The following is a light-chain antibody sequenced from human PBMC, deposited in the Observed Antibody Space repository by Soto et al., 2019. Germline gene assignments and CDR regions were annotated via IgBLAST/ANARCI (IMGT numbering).Light chain of an antibody. CDR3: SSYRRSSTLVV. J-gene: IGLJ2*01. Sequence: QSALTQPASVSGSPGQSITISCTGTSSDVGGYDYVSWYQQHPGKAPKVMIYDVSNRPSGVSSRFSGSKSGNTASLTISGLQAEDEADYYCSSYRRSSTLVVFGGGTQLTVL. CDR2: DVS. V-gene: IGLV2-14*01. CDR1: SSDVGGYDY.